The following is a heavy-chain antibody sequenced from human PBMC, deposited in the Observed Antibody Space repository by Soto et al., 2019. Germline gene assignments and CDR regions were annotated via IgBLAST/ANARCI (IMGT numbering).Heavy chain of an antibody. CDR1: GFTFSSYA. D-gene: IGHD2-15*01. CDR2: ISGSGGST. CDR3: AKSEYCSGGSCYDRYYYYYMDV. V-gene: IGHV3-23*01. Sequence: GGSLRLSCAASGFTFSSYAMSWVRQAPGKGLEWVSAISGSGGSTYYADSVKGRFTISRDNSKNTLYLQMNSLRAEDTAVYYCAKSEYCSGGSCYDRYYYYYMDVWGKGTTVTVSS. J-gene: IGHJ6*03.